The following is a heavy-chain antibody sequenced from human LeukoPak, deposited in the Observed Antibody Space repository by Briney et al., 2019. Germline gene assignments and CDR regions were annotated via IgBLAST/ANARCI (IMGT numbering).Heavy chain of an antibody. CDR2: IFSRSESI. J-gene: IGHJ4*02. V-gene: IGHV3-21*01. CDR3: ARDFFHSSDSRPFDY. Sequence: GGSLRLSCAASGFTFGAYTINWVRQAPGKGLEWVSCIFSRSESILYADSVKGRFTISRDNAKNSLYLQMDSLRVEDTAVFYCARDFFHSSDSRPFDYWGQGTLVTVSS. CDR1: GFTFGAYT. D-gene: IGHD3-22*01.